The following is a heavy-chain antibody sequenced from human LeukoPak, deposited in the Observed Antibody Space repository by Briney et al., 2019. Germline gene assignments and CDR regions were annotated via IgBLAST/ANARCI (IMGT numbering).Heavy chain of an antibody. CDR1: GFTFSDCN. J-gene: IGHJ4*02. V-gene: IGHV3-21*01. D-gene: IGHD5-24*01. CDR3: ARVAEMAANDY. CDR2: ISSSSSYI. Sequence: GGSLRLSCAASGFTFSDCNMNWVRQAPGKGLEWVSSISSSSSYIYYADSVKGRFTISRDNAKNSLYLQMNSLRAEDTAVYYCARVAEMAANDYWGQGTLVTVSS.